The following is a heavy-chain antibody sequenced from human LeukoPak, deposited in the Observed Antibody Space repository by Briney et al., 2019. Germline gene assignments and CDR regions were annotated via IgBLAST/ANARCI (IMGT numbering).Heavy chain of an antibody. V-gene: IGHV1-8*01. Sequence: GASVKVSCKASGYTFTSYDINWVRQATGQGLEWMGWMNPNSGNTGYAQKFQGRVTMTEDTSTDTAYMELSSLRSEDTAVYYCATVASKLQQLVRLGYNWFDPWGQGTLVTVSS. CDR2: MNPNSGNT. J-gene: IGHJ5*02. CDR3: ATVASKLQQLVRLGYNWFDP. D-gene: IGHD6-13*01. CDR1: GYTFTSYD.